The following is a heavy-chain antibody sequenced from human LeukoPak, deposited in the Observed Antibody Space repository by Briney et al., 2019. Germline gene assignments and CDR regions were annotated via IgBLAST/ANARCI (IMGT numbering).Heavy chain of an antibody. CDR2: IYYSGST. V-gene: IGHV4-59*01. CDR3: ARVEGNWFDP. D-gene: IGHD1-1*01. CDR1: GGSISSYY. J-gene: IGHJ5*02. Sequence: SEALSLTCTVSGGSISSYYWSWIRQPPGKGLEWIGYIYYSGSTNYNPSLKSRVTISVDTSKNQFSLKLSSVTAADTAVYYCARVEGNWFDPWGQGTLVTVSS.